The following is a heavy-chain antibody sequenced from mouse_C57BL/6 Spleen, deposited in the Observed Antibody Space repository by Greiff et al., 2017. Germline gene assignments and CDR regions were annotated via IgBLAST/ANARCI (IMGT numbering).Heavy chain of an antibody. Sequence: QVQLQQPGAELVMPGASVKLSCKASGYTFTSYWMHWVKQRPGQGLEWIGEIDPSDSYTNYNQKFKGKSPLTVVKSSSTAYMQLSSLTSEDSAVYYCARKGYYGNYAWFAYWGQGTLVTVSA. J-gene: IGHJ3*01. D-gene: IGHD2-1*01. CDR1: GYTFTSYW. CDR2: IDPSDSYT. V-gene: IGHV1-69*01. CDR3: ARKGYYGNYAWFAY.